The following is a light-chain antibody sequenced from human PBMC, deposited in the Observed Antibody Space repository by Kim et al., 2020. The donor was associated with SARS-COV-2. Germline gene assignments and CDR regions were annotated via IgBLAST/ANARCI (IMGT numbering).Light chain of an antibody. J-gene: IGKJ1*01. V-gene: IGKV1-8*01. CDR2: AAS. Sequence: AIRMTQSPSSLSASTGDRVTITCRASQGISSYLAWYQQKPGKAPKLLIYAASTLQSGVPSRFSGSGSGTDFTLTISCLQSEDFATYYCQQYYSYPPWTFGKGTKVDIK. CDR3: QQYYSYPPWT. CDR1: QGISSY.